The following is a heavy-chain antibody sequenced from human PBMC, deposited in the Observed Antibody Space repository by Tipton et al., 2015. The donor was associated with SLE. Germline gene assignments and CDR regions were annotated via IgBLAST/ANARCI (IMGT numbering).Heavy chain of an antibody. CDR3: ARDQWGIAVAGTYYYYMDV. V-gene: IGHV3-53*01. CDR1: GFTVSSNY. D-gene: IGHD6-19*01. Sequence: SLRLSCAASGFTVSSNYMSWVRQAPGKGLEWVSVIYSGGSTYYADSVKGRFTISRDNSKNTLYLQMNSLRAEDTAVYYCARDQWGIAVAGTYYYYMDVWGKGTTVTVSS. J-gene: IGHJ6*03. CDR2: IYSGGST.